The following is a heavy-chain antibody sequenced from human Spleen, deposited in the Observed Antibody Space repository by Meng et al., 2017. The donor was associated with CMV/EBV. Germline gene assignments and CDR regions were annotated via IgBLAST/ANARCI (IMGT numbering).Heavy chain of an antibody. Sequence: ASVKVSCKASGNTFTNYYVHWVRQALGQGLEWMGIFNPTGGSTSYAQKFQGRVTMTRDTSTSTVYMELSSLRSEDTAVYYCATKSFTTHWDWFDPWGQGTLVTVSS. CDR1: GNTFTNYY. J-gene: IGHJ5*02. D-gene: IGHD2-15*01. CDR2: FNPTGGST. V-gene: IGHV1-46*01. CDR3: ATKSFTTHWDWFDP.